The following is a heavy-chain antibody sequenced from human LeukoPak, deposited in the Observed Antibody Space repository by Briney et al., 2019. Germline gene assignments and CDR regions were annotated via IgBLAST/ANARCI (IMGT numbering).Heavy chain of an antibody. CDR3: ARQDLQDYYDSSGHFDY. CDR2: INNDGSIT. Sequence: GGSLRLSCAASGFTFSSFWMHWVRQAPGKGLVWVSRINNDGSITNYADSVKGRFTISRDNAKNTLYLQMNSLRAEDTAVYYCARQDLQDYYDSSGHFDYWGQGTLVTVSS. D-gene: IGHD3-22*01. V-gene: IGHV3-74*01. CDR1: GFTFSSFW. J-gene: IGHJ4*02.